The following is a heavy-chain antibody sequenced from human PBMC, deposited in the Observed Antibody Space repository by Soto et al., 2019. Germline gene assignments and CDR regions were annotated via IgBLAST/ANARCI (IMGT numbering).Heavy chain of an antibody. J-gene: IGHJ4*02. CDR3: ARQRFSSTWTGSSRIY. Sequence: QLQLQESGPGVVKPSETLSLTCTVSGDSVSSGSYYWGWIRQPPGKGLEWIGSIYYTGSTYYNPSLKSRVSMSVDMSKNQFSLKLSSVTAADTAVYYCARQRFSSTWTGSSRIYWGQGTLVTVSS. CDR2: IYYTGST. D-gene: IGHD6-13*01. V-gene: IGHV4-39*01. CDR1: GDSVSSGSYY.